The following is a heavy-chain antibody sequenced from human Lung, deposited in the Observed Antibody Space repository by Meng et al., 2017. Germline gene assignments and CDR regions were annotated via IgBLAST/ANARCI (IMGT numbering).Heavy chain of an antibody. CDR1: GASINNGDYY. CDR3: AKEGYDARLVLGEFSLVGYGMDV. Sequence: SETLSLTCTVSGASINNGDYYWSWIRQPAGKGLEWIGRIYPTGDTNYNPSLKNRVTISIDTSKNQFSLKLTSVTAADTAVYYCAKEGYDARLVLGEFSLVGYGMDVWGQGTTVTVSS. J-gene: IGHJ6*02. V-gene: IGHV4-61*02. D-gene: IGHD3-16*02. CDR2: IYPTGDT.